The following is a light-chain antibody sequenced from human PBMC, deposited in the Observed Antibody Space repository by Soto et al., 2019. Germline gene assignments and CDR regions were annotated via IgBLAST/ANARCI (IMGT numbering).Light chain of an antibody. V-gene: IGKV3-15*01. J-gene: IGKJ1*01. CDR2: GPS. CDR1: QSISDT. Sequence: EIVMTQSPATLSVSPGGRATLSCRASQSISDTLAWYQQKPGQAPRLLIHGPSTRATGFPARFSGSGSGTDFTLTISSLQSEDFAVYYCQQYNNWPWTFGQGTKVDIK. CDR3: QQYNNWPWT.